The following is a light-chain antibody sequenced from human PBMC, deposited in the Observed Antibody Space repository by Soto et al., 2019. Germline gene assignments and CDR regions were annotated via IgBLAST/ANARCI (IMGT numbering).Light chain of an antibody. Sequence: DIVMTQSPLSLPVTPGEPASISCRSSQSLLHSNGYKYLDWYVQKPGQSPQLLIYLGSNRASGVPDRFSGSGSGTDFTLKISRVEAEDVGVYYCMQALQTWTFGQGTKVDIK. CDR1: QSLLHSNGYKY. V-gene: IGKV2-28*01. CDR3: MQALQTWT. J-gene: IGKJ1*01. CDR2: LGS.